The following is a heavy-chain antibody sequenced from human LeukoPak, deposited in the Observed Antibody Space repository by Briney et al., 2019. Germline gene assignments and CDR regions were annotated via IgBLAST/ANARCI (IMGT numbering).Heavy chain of an antibody. CDR2: INPNSGGT. V-gene: IGHV1-2*06. J-gene: IGHJ4*02. CDR1: GYTFTGYY. Sequence: GASVKVSCKASGYTFTGYYIHGVRQARGEGLEWMGRINPNSGGTNYAQKFQGRVTMTRDTSISTAYMELSRLRSDDTAVYYCAREFYPYYFDYWGQGTLVIVSS. CDR3: AREFYPYYFDY.